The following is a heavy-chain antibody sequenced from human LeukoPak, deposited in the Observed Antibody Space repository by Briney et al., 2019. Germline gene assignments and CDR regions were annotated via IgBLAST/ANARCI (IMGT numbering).Heavy chain of an antibody. D-gene: IGHD1-1*01. Sequence: SETLSLTCAVYGGSFSGYYWSWIRQPPGKGLEWIGEINHSGSTNYNPSLKSRVTISVDTSKNQFSLKLSSVTAADTAVYYCARQAWNYFDYWGQGTLVTVSS. J-gene: IGHJ4*02. CDR2: INHSGST. CDR3: ARQAWNYFDY. V-gene: IGHV4-34*01. CDR1: GGSFSGYY.